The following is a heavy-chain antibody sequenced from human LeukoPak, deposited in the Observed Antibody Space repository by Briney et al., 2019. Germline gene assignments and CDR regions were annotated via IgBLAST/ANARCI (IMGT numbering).Heavy chain of an antibody. D-gene: IGHD6-19*01. CDR1: GYTFTSYG. V-gene: IGHV1-2*02. CDR3: ARFYSSGWLNWFDP. Sequence: ASVKVSCKASGYTFTSYGISWVRQAPGQGLEWMGWINPNSGGTNYAQKFQGRVTMTRDTSISTAYMELSRLRSDDTAVYYCARFYSSGWLNWFDPWGQGTLVTVSS. CDR2: INPNSGGT. J-gene: IGHJ5*02.